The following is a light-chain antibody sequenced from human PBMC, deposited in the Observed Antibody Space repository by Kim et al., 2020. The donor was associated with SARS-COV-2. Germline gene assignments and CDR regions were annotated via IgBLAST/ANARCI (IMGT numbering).Light chain of an antibody. J-gene: IGKJ1*01. V-gene: IGKV3-20*01. CDR2: GAS. CDR1: QSVSNVY. CDR3: QQYHRSPWS. Sequence: STGESATLSCGASQSVSNVYLACYQQKPGQAPRLLMYGASSRATGVPDRFSGSGSETDFTLTISRLEPDDFAVYYCQQYHRSPWSFGQGTKVDIK.